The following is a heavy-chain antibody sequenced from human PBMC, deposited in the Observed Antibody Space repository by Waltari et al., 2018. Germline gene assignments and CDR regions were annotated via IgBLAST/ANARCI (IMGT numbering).Heavy chain of an antibody. J-gene: IGHJ4*02. CDR3: ARGGEGMIRL. D-gene: IGHD3-16*01. CDR2: INPYRGGT. CDR1: GYTFTGYY. V-gene: IGHV1-2*06. Sequence: QVQLVQSGAEVKKPGASVKVSCKASGYTFTGYYMHWVRQAPGQGRGWMGRINPYRGGTNYAQKFQGRVTMTRDTSISTAYMELSRLRSDDTAVYYCARGGEGMIRLWGQGTLVTVSS.